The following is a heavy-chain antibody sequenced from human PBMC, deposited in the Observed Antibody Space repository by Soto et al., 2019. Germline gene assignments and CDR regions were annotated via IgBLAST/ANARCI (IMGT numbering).Heavy chain of an antibody. CDR2: IHSSGST. Sequence: SETLSLTCAVSGGSINNGSYYWSWIRQHPGKGLEWIGYIHSSGSTNYNPSLMSRLTISEDTSKNQFSLKVNSVTAADTAVYYCAREDRNYHDRSGYYLWGQGTQVIVSS. J-gene: IGHJ5*02. D-gene: IGHD3-22*01. CDR1: GGSINNGSYY. CDR3: AREDRNYHDRSGYYL. V-gene: IGHV4-31*11.